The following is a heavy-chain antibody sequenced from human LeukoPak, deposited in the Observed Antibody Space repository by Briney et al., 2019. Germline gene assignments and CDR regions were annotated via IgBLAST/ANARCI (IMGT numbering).Heavy chain of an antibody. D-gene: IGHD6-19*01. CDR1: GFTFSRHA. CDR2: ISDSGSNS. J-gene: IGHJ6*02. CDR3: TLAGTFYYYAMDV. Sequence: PGGSLRLSCAASGFTFSRHAMTWVRQAPGKGLEWVSDISDSGSNSHYADSLKGRFTISRDNSKNTLYLQMNSLRAEDSAVYYCTLAGTFYYYAMDVWGQGTTVTVSS. V-gene: IGHV3-23*01.